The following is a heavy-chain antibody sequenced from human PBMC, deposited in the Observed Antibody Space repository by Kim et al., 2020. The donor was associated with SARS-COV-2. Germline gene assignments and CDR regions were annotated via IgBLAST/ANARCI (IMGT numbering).Heavy chain of an antibody. D-gene: IGHD6-19*01. CDR3: VGDRSGYTGGFDY. V-gene: IGHV3-30*01. Sequence: YAESVKGRFTISRDNSKTALYLEMISLRAEDTAVYYCVGDRSGYTGGFDYWGQGTLVTVSS. J-gene: IGHJ4*02.